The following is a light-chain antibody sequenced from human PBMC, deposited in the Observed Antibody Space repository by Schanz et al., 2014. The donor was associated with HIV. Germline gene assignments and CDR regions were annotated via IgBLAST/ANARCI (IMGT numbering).Light chain of an antibody. CDR1: SSNIGNNY. CDR3: GTWDSRLNAGV. J-gene: IGLJ3*02. V-gene: IGLV1-51*02. CDR2: ENN. Sequence: QSVLTQPPSVSAAPGQKVTISCSGSSSNIGNNYVSWYQQLPGTAPKLLIYENNKRPSGIPDRFSASKSGPSATLGITGLQTGDEADYYCGTWDSRLNAGVFGGGTKLTVL.